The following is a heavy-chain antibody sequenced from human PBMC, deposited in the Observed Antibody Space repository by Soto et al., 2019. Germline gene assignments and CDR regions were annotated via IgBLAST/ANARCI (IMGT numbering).Heavy chain of an antibody. J-gene: IGHJ5*02. Sequence: EVQLLESGGGLVQPGGSLRLSCAASGFTFSSYAMSWVRQAPGKGLEWVSASSGSGGSTYYAVSVKGRFTISRDNSKNTLHLQMNSQRAEDTAVYYCAKDPPPNVKYQLTPDPWGQGTLVTVSS. CDR3: AKDPPPNVKYQLTPDP. CDR1: GFTFSSYA. CDR2: SSGSGGST. D-gene: IGHD2-2*01. V-gene: IGHV3-23*01.